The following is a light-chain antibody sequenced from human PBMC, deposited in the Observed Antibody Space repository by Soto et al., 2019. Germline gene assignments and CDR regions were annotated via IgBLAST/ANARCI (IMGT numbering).Light chain of an antibody. CDR1: QTIDTY. CDR3: QQSFNFPRT. V-gene: IGKV1-39*01. CDR2: AAT. J-gene: IGKJ1*01. Sequence: DIQLTQSPSSLSASVGDRVTITCRASQTIDTYLNWYQHKPGTAPKVLIYAATYLQNGVPSRFSGTGSGADFTLTISSLQPEDFATYYCQQSFNFPRTFGQGTKVDIK.